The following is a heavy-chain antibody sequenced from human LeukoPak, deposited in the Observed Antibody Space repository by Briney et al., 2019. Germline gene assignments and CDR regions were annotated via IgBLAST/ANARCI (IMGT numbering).Heavy chain of an antibody. CDR1: GFTFSSYG. J-gene: IGHJ4*02. CDR2: IWYDGSNK. V-gene: IGHV3-33*06. D-gene: IGHD2-21*02. Sequence: PGGSLRLSCAASGFTFSSYGMHWVRQAPGKGLEWVAVIWYDGSNKYYADSVKGRFTISRDNSKNTLYLQMNSLRAEDTALYYCAKDPLVTRYLDYWGQGTLVTVSS. CDR3: AKDPLVTRYLDY.